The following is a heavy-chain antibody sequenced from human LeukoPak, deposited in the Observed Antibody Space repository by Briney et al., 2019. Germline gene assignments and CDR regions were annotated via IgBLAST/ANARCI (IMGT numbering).Heavy chain of an antibody. V-gene: IGHV3-7*01. Sequence: GGSLRLSCVASGFTLSTYWMSWVRQAPGKGLEWVANIKQDGSEKYYVDSLKGRLTISRDNAKNSLYLQMNSLRAEDTAVYYCARDSVVRGAPEFDYWGQGTLVTVSS. CDR2: IKQDGSEK. J-gene: IGHJ4*02. CDR1: GFTLSTYW. D-gene: IGHD3-10*01. CDR3: ARDSVVRGAPEFDY.